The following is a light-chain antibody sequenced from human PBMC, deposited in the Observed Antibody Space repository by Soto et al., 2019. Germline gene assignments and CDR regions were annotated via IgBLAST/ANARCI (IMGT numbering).Light chain of an antibody. Sequence: EIVLTQSSATLSLSPGERATLSCRASQSVTSNALAWYQQKPGQAPRLLIYGVSSRATGIPDRFSGSGSGTDFTLTISGLEPEDFAVYYCQQYGTSLFTFGGGTKVDIK. CDR2: GVS. J-gene: IGKJ4*01. V-gene: IGKV3-20*01. CDR1: QSVTSNA. CDR3: QQYGTSLFT.